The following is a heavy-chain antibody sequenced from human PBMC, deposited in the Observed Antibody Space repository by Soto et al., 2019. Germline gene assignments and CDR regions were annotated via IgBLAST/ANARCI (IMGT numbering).Heavy chain of an antibody. CDR1: GCAISSYY. CDR3: ARHVLLGCSGGSCSPLHSNWFDP. CDR2: IYYSGST. D-gene: IGHD2-15*01. V-gene: IGHV4-59*08. Sequence: SDTLSLTFTVSGCAISSYYWSWIRQPPGKGLEWIGYIYYSGSTNYNPSLKSRVTISVDTSKNQFSLKPSSVTAADTAVYYCARHVLLGCSGGSCSPLHSNWFDPWGQGTLVTVSS. J-gene: IGHJ5*02.